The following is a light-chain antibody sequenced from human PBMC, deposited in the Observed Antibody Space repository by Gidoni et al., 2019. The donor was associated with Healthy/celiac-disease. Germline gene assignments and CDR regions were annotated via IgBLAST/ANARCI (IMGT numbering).Light chain of an antibody. CDR1: QDISNY. CDR2: DAS. J-gene: IGKJ5*01. V-gene: IGKV1-33*01. CDR3: QQYDNHPRT. Sequence: QLPTSPSSLSASVGDRVTITCQASQDISNYLDWYQQKPGKAPKLLIYDASNLERGVPSRFSGSGSGTDFTFTISSLQPDDIATYYCQQYDNHPRTFGQGTRLEIK.